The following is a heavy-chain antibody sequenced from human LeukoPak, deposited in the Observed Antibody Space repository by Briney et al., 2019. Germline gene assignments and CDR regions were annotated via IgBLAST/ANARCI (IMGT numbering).Heavy chain of an antibody. V-gene: IGHV4-4*07. Sequence: SETLSLTCTGSGGSISSYYWSWIQQPAGKGLERIGRIYTSGSTNYNPSLKSRVTMSVDTSKNQFSLKQNSVTAADTAVYYCARSLSSGWFPFDYWGQGTLVTVSS. CDR3: ARSLSSGWFPFDY. CDR2: IYTSGST. J-gene: IGHJ4*02. CDR1: GGSISSYY. D-gene: IGHD6-19*01.